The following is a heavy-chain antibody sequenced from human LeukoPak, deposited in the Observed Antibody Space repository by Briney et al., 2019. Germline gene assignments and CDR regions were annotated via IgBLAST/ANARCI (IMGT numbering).Heavy chain of an antibody. CDR3: ARAASIAVAGLLNI. D-gene: IGHD6-19*01. CDR1: GYTFTSYG. V-gene: IGHV1-18*01. J-gene: IGHJ3*02. CDR2: ISAYNGNT. Sequence: ASVKVSCKASGYTFTSYGISWVRQAPGQGLEWMGWISAYNGNTNYAQKLQGRVTMTTDTSTSTAYMELRSLRSDDTAVYYCARAASIAVAGLLNIWGQGTMVTVSS.